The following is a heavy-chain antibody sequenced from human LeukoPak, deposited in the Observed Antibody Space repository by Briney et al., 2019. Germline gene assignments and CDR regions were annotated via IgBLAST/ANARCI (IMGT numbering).Heavy chain of an antibody. CDR3: ARVPYCDSVQY. V-gene: IGHV3-7*04. Sequence: GGSLRLSCATSGFTFSSFWMSWVRQAPGKGLEWVASIKETVSERCYVDSVKGRFTISRDTANNSLYLQMNSLRVEDTAVYYCARVPYCDSVQYWGQGTLVTVSP. J-gene: IGHJ4*02. CDR2: IKETVSER. D-gene: IGHD2-15*01. CDR1: GFTFSSFW.